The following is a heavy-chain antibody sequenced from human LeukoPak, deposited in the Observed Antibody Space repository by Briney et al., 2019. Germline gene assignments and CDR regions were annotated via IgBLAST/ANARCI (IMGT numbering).Heavy chain of an antibody. J-gene: IGHJ4*02. D-gene: IGHD3-16*02. CDR1: GLTFSNTA. CDR2: ISGNGIST. CDR3: AKDHRSSTWPFDY. V-gene: IGHV3-23*01. Sequence: PGGSLRLSCVASGLTFSNTAMSWVRQAPGKGLVWVSSISGNGISTYYADSVKGRFTISRDNSKNTLYLQMNSLKAEDTAVYYCAKDHRSSTWPFDYWGQGALVTVSS.